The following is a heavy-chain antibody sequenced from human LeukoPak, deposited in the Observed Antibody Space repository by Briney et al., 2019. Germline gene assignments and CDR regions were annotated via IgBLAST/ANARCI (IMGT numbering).Heavy chain of an antibody. J-gene: IGHJ4*02. V-gene: IGHV3-48*04. CDR2: ISSSGTTI. Sequence: GGSLRLACAASGFSFSTYSMNWLRQAPGKGLEWVSYISSSGTTIYYADSVKGRFTISRDNANNSLYLQMHSLRAEDTALYYCARPASTFPLGYWGQGTLVTVSS. CDR1: GFSFSTYS. D-gene: IGHD3-3*02. CDR3: ARPASTFPLGY.